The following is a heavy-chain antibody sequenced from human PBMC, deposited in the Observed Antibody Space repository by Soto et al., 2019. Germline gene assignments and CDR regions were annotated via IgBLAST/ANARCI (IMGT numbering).Heavy chain of an antibody. CDR3: AKDAVSGDGVWLLDS. Sequence: GGSLILSCAASGFMFDNYAMTWARQAPGKGLEWVASLVRNGRTPEYANSVKGRFTMSSDLSASSLFLQMDSLRGEDTAVYYCAKDAVSGDGVWLLDSWGQGTAVTVSS. CDR1: GFMFDNYA. V-gene: IGHV3-23*01. J-gene: IGHJ6*02. D-gene: IGHD5-12*01. CDR2: LVRNGRTP.